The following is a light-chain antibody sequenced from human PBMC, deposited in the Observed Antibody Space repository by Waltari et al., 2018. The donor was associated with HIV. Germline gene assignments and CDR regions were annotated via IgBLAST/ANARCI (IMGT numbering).Light chain of an antibody. Sequence: ILLMQSPDSLSLSPGETATLSCRASQAVNNDYLAWYQQRPGQAPRLLMYRASTRTAAIPDRFSGGGSGTDFTLTISRLEPDDFAVYYCHQYGDSSLMTFGPGTTVDL. J-gene: IGKJ3*01. CDR3: HQYGDSSLMT. CDR1: QAVNNDY. CDR2: RAS. V-gene: IGKV3-20*01.